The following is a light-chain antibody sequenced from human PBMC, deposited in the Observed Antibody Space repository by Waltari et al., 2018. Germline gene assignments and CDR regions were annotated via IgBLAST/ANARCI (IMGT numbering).Light chain of an antibody. CDR2: DVS. J-gene: IGLJ1*01. CDR1: TSNVGGSNY. CDR3: SSYTSSNTYV. Sequence: QSALTQPASVSGSPGQSIPISCTGTTSNVGGSNYAPWYHQHPGKAPKPVIYDVSDRPSGVSNRFSGSKSGNTASLTISGLQAEDEADYYCSSYTSSNTYVFGTGTKVTVL. V-gene: IGLV2-14*03.